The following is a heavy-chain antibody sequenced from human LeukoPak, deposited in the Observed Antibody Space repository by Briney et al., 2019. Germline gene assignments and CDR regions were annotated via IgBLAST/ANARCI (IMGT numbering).Heavy chain of an antibody. CDR3: ARRLVVVAATRFYYGMDV. CDR2: INAGNGNT. CDR1: GYTFTGYY. Sequence: GASVKVSCKASGYTFTGYYMHWVRQAPGQRLEWMGWINAGNGNTKYSQKFQGRVTITRDTSASTAYMELSNLRSEDTAVYYCARRLVVVAATRFYYGMDVWGQGTTVTVSS. J-gene: IGHJ6*02. D-gene: IGHD2-15*01. V-gene: IGHV1-3*01.